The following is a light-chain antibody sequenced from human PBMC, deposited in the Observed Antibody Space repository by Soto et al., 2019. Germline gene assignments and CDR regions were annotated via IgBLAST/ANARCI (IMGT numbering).Light chain of an antibody. Sequence: QSLLTQPPSISAAAGQKVTISCSGSRSNIGNDYVFWFQQLPGTAPKVVIYDNNMRPSGIPDRFSGSKSGTSATLGITGLQAGDEADYYCGSWDSSLSGVVFGGGTKVTVL. CDR2: DNN. CDR1: RSNIGNDY. V-gene: IGLV1-51*01. J-gene: IGLJ2*01. CDR3: GSWDSSLSGVV.